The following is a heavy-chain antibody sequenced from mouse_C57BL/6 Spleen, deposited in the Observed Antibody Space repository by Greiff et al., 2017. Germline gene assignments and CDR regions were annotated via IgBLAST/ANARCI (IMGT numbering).Heavy chain of an antibody. Sequence: EVKLMESGPGLVKPSQSLSLTCSVTGYSITSGYYWNWIRQFPGNKLEWMGYISYDGSNNYNPSLKNRISITRDTSKNQFFLKLNSVTTEDTATYYCARDRWLLPMDYWGQGTSVTVSS. V-gene: IGHV3-6*01. CDR2: ISYDGSN. D-gene: IGHD2-3*01. CDR1: GYSITSGYY. J-gene: IGHJ4*01. CDR3: ARDRWLLPMDY.